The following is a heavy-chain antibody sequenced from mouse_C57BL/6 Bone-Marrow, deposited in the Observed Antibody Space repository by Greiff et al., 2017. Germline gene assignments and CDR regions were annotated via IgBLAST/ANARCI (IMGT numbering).Heavy chain of an antibody. CDR1: GYTFTSYW. Sequence: QVQLKQPGAELVKPGASVKLSCKASGYTFTSYWMHWVKQRPGRGLEWIGRIDPNSGGTKYNEKFKSKATLTVDKPSSTAYMQLSSLTSEDSAVYYCARSRYYDYDCYAMDYWGQGTSVTVSS. J-gene: IGHJ4*01. D-gene: IGHD2-4*01. CDR3: ARSRYYDYDCYAMDY. V-gene: IGHV1-72*01. CDR2: IDPNSGGT.